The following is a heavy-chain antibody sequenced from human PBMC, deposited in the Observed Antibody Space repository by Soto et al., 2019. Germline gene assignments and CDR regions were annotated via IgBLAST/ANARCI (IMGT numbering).Heavy chain of an antibody. Sequence: QVQLQESGPGLVKPSETLSLTCTVSGGSISSYYWSWIRQPPGKGLEWIGYIYYSGSTNYNPSLKSRVTISVDTSKNQFSLKLSSVTAADTAVYYCARETYYYGSGSYYGYYYGMDVWGQGTTVTVSS. CDR2: IYYSGST. CDR1: GGSISSYY. J-gene: IGHJ6*02. V-gene: IGHV4-59*01. D-gene: IGHD3-10*01. CDR3: ARETYYYGSGSYYGYYYGMDV.